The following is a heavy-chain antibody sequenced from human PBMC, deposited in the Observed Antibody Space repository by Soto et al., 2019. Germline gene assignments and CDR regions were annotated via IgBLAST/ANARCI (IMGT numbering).Heavy chain of an antibody. Sequence: SETLSLTCVVSGGSVTSYHWSWIRQFPGKGLEWIAYTAYTGNTNYNPSLRSRVTISIDTSKNRLSLNLRSVSAADTAVYYCARGRGEFDAWGQGTPVTVSS. V-gene: IGHV4-59*02. CDR2: TAYTGNT. CDR1: GGSVTSYH. D-gene: IGHD2-21*01. J-gene: IGHJ5*02. CDR3: ARGRGEFDA.